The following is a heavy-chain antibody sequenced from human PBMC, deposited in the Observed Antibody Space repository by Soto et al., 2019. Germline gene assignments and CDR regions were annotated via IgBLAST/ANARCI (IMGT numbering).Heavy chain of an antibody. J-gene: IGHJ4*02. CDR2: IIPILGIA. CDR1: GGTFSSYT. D-gene: IGHD3-10*01. V-gene: IGHV1-69*08. CDR3: AREEYYYGSGAFFDY. Sequence: QVQLVQSGAEVKKPGSSVKVSCKASGGTFSSYTISWVRQAPGQGLEWMGRIIPILGIANYAQKFQGRVTITAQKSTSTAYMELRSLRSEETAVYYCAREEYYYGSGAFFDYWGQGTLVTVSS.